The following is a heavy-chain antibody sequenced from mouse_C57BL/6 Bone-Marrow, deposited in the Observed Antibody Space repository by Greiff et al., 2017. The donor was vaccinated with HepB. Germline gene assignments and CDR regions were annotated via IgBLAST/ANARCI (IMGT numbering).Heavy chain of an antibody. CDR2: IYPRDGST. CDR1: GYTFTDHT. D-gene: IGHD3-2*02. Sequence: VKLQESDAELVKPGASVKISCKVSGYTFTDHTIHWMKQRPEQGLEWIGYIYPRDGSTKYNEKFKGKATLTADKSSSTAYMQLNSLTSEDSAVYFCASRDSSGYVGDYAMDYWGQGTSVTVSS. J-gene: IGHJ4*01. CDR3: ASRDSSGYVGDYAMDY. V-gene: IGHV1-78*01.